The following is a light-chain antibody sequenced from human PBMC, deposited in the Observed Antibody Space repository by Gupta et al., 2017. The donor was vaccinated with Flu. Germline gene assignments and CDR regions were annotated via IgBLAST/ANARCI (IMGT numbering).Light chain of an antibody. J-gene: IGLJ3*02. CDR2: EVR. CDR3: CSYAGSNTWV. CDR1: SGDVGSYNL. Sequence: LTISVSATSGDVGSYNLVSWYQQEPGKAPKLVIYEVRKRPSWASNRFSGSKSGNAASLTISGLQAEDEANYYCCSYAGSNTWVFGGGTKLTVL. V-gene: IGLV2-23*02.